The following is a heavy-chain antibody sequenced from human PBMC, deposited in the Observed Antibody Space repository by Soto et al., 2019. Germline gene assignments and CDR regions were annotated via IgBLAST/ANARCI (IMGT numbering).Heavy chain of an antibody. V-gene: IGHV3-9*01. Sequence: PGGSLRLSCAASGFTFDDYAMHWVRQAPGKGLEWVSGISWNSGSIGYADSVKGRFTISRDNAKNSLYLQMNSLRDEDTAVYYCARELVVLVPAVRSYYYGMDVWGQGTTVTVSS. D-gene: IGHD2-2*01. CDR3: ARELVVLVPAVRSYYYGMDV. CDR2: ISWNSGSI. CDR1: GFTFDDYA. J-gene: IGHJ6*02.